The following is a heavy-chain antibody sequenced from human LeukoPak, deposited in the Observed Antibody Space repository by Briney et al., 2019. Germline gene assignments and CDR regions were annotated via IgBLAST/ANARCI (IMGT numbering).Heavy chain of an antibody. D-gene: IGHD4-17*01. CDR3: AGTVTTRYYFDY. Sequence: KPSETLSLTCTVSGGSISSSSYYWGWIRQPPGKGLEWIGSIYYTGSTYYNPSLKSRVTLSVDTSKKQFSLKLSSVTAADTAVYYCAGTVTTRYYFDYWGRGTLVTVSS. J-gene: IGHJ4*02. V-gene: IGHV4-39*07. CDR1: GGSISSSSYY. CDR2: IYYTGST.